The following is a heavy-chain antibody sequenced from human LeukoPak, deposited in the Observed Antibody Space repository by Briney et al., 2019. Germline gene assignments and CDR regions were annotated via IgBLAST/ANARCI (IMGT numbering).Heavy chain of an antibody. Sequence: SETLSLTCTVSGGSISSYYWSWIRQPPGKGLEWIGYIYYSGSTNYNPSLRSRVTISIDTSKNQFSLKLSSVTAADTALYYCASGGYCSSASCYGVYYYYYMDVWGKGTTVTLSS. V-gene: IGHV4-59*01. D-gene: IGHD2-2*01. CDR2: IYYSGST. CDR3: ASGGYCSSASCYGVYYYYYMDV. CDR1: GGSISSYY. J-gene: IGHJ6*03.